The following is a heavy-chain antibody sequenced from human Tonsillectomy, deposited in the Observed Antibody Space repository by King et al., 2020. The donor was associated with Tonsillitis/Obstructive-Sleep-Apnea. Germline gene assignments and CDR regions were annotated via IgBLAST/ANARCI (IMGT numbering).Heavy chain of an antibody. Sequence: TLKESGPVLVKPTETLTLTCTVSGFLLSNARMGVRWFLQPPGKALEWLAHIFSSDETSYITPLKSRLTISKDTSKSQVVLTMTNIDPVDTATYYCAREEWELRFYYYYMDVWGKGPRSPSP. CDR2: IFSSDET. J-gene: IGHJ6*03. D-gene: IGHD1-26*01. CDR1: GFLLSNARMG. CDR3: AREEWELRFYYYYMDV. V-gene: IGHV2-26*01.